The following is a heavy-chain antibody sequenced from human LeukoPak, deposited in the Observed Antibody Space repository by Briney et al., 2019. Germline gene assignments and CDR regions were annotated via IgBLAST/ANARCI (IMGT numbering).Heavy chain of an antibody. Sequence: ASVKVSCKASGGTFSSYAISWVRQAPGQGLEWMVGIIPIFGTANYAQKFQGRVTITTDESTSTAYMELSSLRSEDTAVYYCARGDPQNSGSYYPFGYWGQGTLVTVSS. CDR2: IIPIFGTA. V-gene: IGHV1-69*05. CDR1: GGTFSSYA. CDR3: ARGDPQNSGSYYPFGY. J-gene: IGHJ4*02. D-gene: IGHD1-26*01.